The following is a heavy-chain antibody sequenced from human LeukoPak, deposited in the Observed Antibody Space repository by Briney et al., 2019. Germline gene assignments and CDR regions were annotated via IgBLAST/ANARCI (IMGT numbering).Heavy chain of an antibody. CDR2: ISAYNGNT. D-gene: IGHD2-2*01. CDR1: GYTFTSYG. J-gene: IGHJ6*03. V-gene: IGHV1-18*01. CDR3: AREGIVVVPAAIPGNYYYMDV. Sequence: ASVKVSCKASGYTFTSYGISWVRQAPGQGLEWMGWISAYNGNTNYAQKLQGRATMTTDTSTSTAYMELRSLRSDDTAVYYCAREGIVVVPAAIPGNYYYMDVWGKGTTVTISS.